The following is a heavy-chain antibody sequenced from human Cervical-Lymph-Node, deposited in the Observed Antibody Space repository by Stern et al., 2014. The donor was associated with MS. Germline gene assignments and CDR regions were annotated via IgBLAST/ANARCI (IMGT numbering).Heavy chain of an antibody. J-gene: IGHJ4*02. CDR2: ISGSGRGT. CDR1: GFTFSSYA. D-gene: IGHD2-15*01. CDR3: AKNRVAVDS. Sequence: EVQLVESGGNLVQRGGSLRLSCAASGFTFSSYAMTWVRQAPGKGLEWVSEISGSGRGTYYADSVKGRFTISRDNSNNTLFLQMNSLRAEDTAVYYCAKNRVAVDSWGQGTLVTVSS. V-gene: IGHV3-23*04.